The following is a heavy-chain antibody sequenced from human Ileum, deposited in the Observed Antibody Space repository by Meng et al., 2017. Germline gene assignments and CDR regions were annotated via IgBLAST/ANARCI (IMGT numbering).Heavy chain of an antibody. CDR2: INTDGSDT. CDR1: GFTLSRYW. CDR3: ARDKPHNWFDP. Sequence: VEVVESEGGLVRSGGSLKLSFAASGFTLSRYWMHWGRQAPGKGLVWVARINTDGSDTRYADSVKGRFTISRDNAQNMVYLQMNSLRAEDTAVYYCARDKPHNWFDPWGQGTLVTVSS. V-gene: IGHV3-74*01. J-gene: IGHJ5*02.